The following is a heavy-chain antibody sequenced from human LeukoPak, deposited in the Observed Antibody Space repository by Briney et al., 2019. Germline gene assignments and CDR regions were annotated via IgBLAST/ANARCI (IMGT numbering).Heavy chain of an antibody. CDR1: GGSISSYY. J-gene: IGHJ4*02. Sequence: PSETLSLTCTVSGGSISSYYWSWIRQPPGKRLEWMGYIYYSGSTNYNPSLKSRVTISVDTSKNQFSLKLSSVTAADTAVYYCARHVWLQPFDYWGQGTLVTVSS. D-gene: IGHD3-9*01. CDR2: IYYSGST. CDR3: ARHVWLQPFDY. V-gene: IGHV4-59*08.